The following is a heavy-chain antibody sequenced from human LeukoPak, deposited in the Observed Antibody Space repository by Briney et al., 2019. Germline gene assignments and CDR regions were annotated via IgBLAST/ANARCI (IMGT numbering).Heavy chain of an antibody. J-gene: IGHJ4*02. CDR1: GGSFRGYY. CDR2: AYHNGGT. D-gene: IGHD2-8*02. CDR3: ARGIVLTGYASFDY. V-gene: IGHV4-34*01. Sequence: SETLSLTCAVNGGSFRGYYWTWIRQPPGQGLEWIGEAYHNGGTNYSPSLKSRITISVDTSKNQFSLKLNSVTAADTAVYFCARGIVLTGYASFDYWGQGTPVTVSS.